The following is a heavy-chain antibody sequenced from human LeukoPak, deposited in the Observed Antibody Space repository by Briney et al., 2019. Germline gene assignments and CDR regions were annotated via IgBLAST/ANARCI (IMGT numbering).Heavy chain of an antibody. CDR1: GYTFTNCY. Sequence: ASVRVSFTTSGYTFTNCYLHRVRQAPGQVLEWMRWINTISGVKKYEKKFQGRVTMTRDTSISTGYMELSRLRSDDTAVYYCARPIRGSYVEDAFDMWGQGTMVTVSA. CDR3: ARPIRGSYVEDAFDM. J-gene: IGHJ3*02. V-gene: IGHV1-2*02. D-gene: IGHD1-26*01. CDR2: INTISGVK.